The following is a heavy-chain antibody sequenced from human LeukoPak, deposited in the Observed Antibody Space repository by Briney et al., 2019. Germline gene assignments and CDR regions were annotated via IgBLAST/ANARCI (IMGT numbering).Heavy chain of an antibody. Sequence: SETLSLTCTVSGGSISSYYWSWIRQPPGKGLEWIGYIYYSGSTNYNPSLKSRVTLSVDTSKNQFSQKLSSMTAADTAVYYCAGTYYGFWSGYYPHYYYYYMDVWGKGTTVTVSS. CDR1: GGSISSYY. CDR2: IYYSGST. V-gene: IGHV4-59*01. D-gene: IGHD3-3*01. J-gene: IGHJ6*03. CDR3: AGTYYGFWSGYYPHYYYYYMDV.